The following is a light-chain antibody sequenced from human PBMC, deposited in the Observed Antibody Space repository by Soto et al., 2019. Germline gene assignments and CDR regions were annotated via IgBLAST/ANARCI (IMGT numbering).Light chain of an antibody. V-gene: IGLV2-8*01. CDR2: EVS. J-gene: IGLJ2*01. Sequence: QSALTQPPSASGSLGQSVTISCTGTSSDVGGYNYVSWYQQHPDKAPKLIIYEVSRRPSGVPDRFSGSKSGNTASLTVSGLQAEDEADYYCNSYAGSNIVVFGGGTKLTVL. CDR1: SSDVGGYNY. CDR3: NSYAGSNIVV.